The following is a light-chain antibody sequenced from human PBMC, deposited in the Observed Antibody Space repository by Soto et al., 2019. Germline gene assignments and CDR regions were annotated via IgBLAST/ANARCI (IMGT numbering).Light chain of an antibody. V-gene: IGLV1-40*01. CDR2: NNN. Sequence: QSVLTQPPSVSGAPGQRVTISCTGSSSNIGAGYVVNWYQQLPGTAPKLLIYNNNNRPSGVPGRFSGSKSGTSGSLAITGLQAEDEADYFCQSYDSSLSGSVFGGGTKLTVL. CDR1: SSNIGAGYV. J-gene: IGLJ3*02. CDR3: QSYDSSLSGSV.